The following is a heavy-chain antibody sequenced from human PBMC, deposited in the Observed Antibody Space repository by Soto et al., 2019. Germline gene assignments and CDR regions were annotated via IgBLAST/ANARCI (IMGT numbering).Heavy chain of an antibody. V-gene: IGHV4-34*01. Sequence: PWGTLALTTAVYGGSSSGNSCSCIRQPRGKGLEWIEKIKHSGSTNYNPSHKSRVTISVDTSKHQFPLKLSSVTAADTAVYYCARGTITPNPRFDPWGQGTLVTVSS. CDR3: ARGTITPNPRFDP. CDR2: IKHSGST. D-gene: IGHD1-20*01. CDR1: GGSSSGNS. J-gene: IGHJ5*02.